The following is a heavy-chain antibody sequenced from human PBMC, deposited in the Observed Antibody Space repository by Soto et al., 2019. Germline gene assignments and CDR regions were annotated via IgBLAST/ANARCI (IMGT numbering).Heavy chain of an antibody. J-gene: IGHJ5*02. D-gene: IGHD1-1*01. CDR2: ILPFFGTT. V-gene: IGHV1-69*01. CDR1: GGTFSSYG. Sequence: QVQLVQSGAEVKKPGSSVTVSCKASGGTFSSYGVSWVRQAPGHGLEWMGGILPFFGTTNYAQKFQGRLTITADEFTSTAYMDLIRLTPAETPVYFRARAAQTGYDWNDSGNWFGPGGQGNLVSVSS. CDR3: ARAAQTGYDWNDSGNWFGP.